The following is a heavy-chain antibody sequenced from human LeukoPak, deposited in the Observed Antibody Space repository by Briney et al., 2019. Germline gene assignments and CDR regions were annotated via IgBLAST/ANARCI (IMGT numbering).Heavy chain of an antibody. CDR3: ARDGDILTGHYKFYFDY. J-gene: IGHJ4*02. V-gene: IGHV3-30*04. CDR2: ISYDGSNK. D-gene: IGHD3-9*01. Sequence: GGSLRLSCAASGFTFSSYAMHWVRQAPGKGLEWVAVISYDGSNKYYADSVKGRFTISRDNSKNTLYLQMNRLRAEDTAVYYCARDGDILTGHYKFYFDYWGQGSLVTVSS. CDR1: GFTFSSYA.